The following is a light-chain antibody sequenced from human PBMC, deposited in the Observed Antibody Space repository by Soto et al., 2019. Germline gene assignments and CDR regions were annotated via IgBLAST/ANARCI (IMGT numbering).Light chain of an antibody. J-gene: IGKJ1*01. CDR2: DAS. V-gene: IGKV3-15*01. Sequence: EIVMTQSPAALSVSPGERATLTCKASQTVSSNLAWYQQKRGQAPWLLIYDASTRATGIPARFSGSGSGTDFTLTISSLQSEDFAVYFCQQYNNWPPWTFGQGTKVETK. CDR3: QQYNNWPPWT. CDR1: QTVSSN.